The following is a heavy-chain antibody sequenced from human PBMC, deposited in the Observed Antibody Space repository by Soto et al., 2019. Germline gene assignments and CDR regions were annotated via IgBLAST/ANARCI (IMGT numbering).Heavy chain of an antibody. CDR2: IYHSGST. V-gene: IGHV4-4*02. CDR3: ARVGPPVVVAATVWWFDP. J-gene: IGHJ5*02. D-gene: IGHD2-15*01. Sequence: PSETLALTCAVSGVSISSTNWWRLVRKPPLKGLEWIGEIYHSGSTNYNPSLKSRVTISVDKSKNQFSLKLSSVTAADTAVYYCARVGPPVVVAATVWWFDPWGQGTLVTVSS. CDR1: GVSISSTNW.